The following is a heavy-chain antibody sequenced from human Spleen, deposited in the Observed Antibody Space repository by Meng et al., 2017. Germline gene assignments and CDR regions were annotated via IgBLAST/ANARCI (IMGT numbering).Heavy chain of an antibody. CDR2: IRSKAYGGTT. V-gene: IGHV3-49*04. J-gene: IGHJ6*02. CDR3: ASGYCSGGNCYKDLSFYYNYYGLDI. CDR1: GFTFPTYA. Sequence: GESLKISCAASGFTFPTYAMTWVRQAPGKGLEWLGFIRSKAYGGTTEYAASVKGRFIIAKDDFRGFAYMQMNSMINEDTAVYYGASGYCSGGNCYKDLSFYYNYYGLDIWGQGTTVTVSS. D-gene: IGHD2-15*01.